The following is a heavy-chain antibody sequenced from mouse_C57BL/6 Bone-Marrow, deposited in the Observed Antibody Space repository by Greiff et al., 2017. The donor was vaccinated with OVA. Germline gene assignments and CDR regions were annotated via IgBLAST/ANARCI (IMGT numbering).Heavy chain of an antibody. CDR1: GFSLTSYG. J-gene: IGHJ4*01. V-gene: IGHV2-2*01. D-gene: IGHD2-1*01. CDR2: IWSGGST. Sequence: QVQLQQSGPGLVQPSQSLSITCTVSGFSLTSYGVHWVRQSPGKGLEWLGVIWSGGSTAYNAAFISRLSISKDNSKSQVFFKMNSLQADDTAIYYCASIYYGNYFYYAMDYWGQGTSVTVSS. CDR3: ASIYYGNYFYYAMDY.